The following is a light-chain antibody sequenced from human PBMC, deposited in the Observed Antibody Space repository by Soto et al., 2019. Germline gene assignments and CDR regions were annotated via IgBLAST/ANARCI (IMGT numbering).Light chain of an antibody. Sequence: QSALTQPASVCGSPGQSITISCTGTSSDIGGYNYVSWYQQHPGKVPKLMIYEVTNRPSGVSDRFSGSKSGNTASLTISGLQAEDESDYYCCSYRGGNTVVFGGGTKLTVL. V-gene: IGLV2-14*01. CDR3: CSYRGGNTVV. CDR2: EVT. CDR1: SSDIGGYNY. J-gene: IGLJ2*01.